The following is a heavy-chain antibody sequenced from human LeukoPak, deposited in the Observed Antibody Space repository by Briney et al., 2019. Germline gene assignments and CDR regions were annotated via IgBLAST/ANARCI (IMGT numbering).Heavy chain of an antibody. Sequence: PGGSLRLSCAASGFSVSDYAMTWIRQSPGKGLEWVSNMSGIGHNTYYADSVKGRFTISRDTSKNTLFLQMNSLRAEDTALYYCARRNSLRLVAFAVWS. D-gene: IGHD5-12*01. CDR2: MSGIGHNT. J-gene: IGHJ6*02. CDR1: GFSVSDYA. V-gene: IGHV3-23*01. CDR3: ARRNSLRLVAFAV.